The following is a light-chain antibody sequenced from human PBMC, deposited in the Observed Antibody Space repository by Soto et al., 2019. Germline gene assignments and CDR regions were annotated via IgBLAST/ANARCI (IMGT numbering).Light chain of an antibody. CDR3: CSYADSSIVGV. V-gene: IGLV2-23*02. Sequence: QSALTQPASVSGSPGQSITISCTGASSDVGSSNLVSWYQQHPGKAPKLIIYEVTKRPSGVSDRFSASKSGSTASLTISGLQAEDEADYYCCSYADSSIVGVFGGGTKLTVL. J-gene: IGLJ2*01. CDR2: EVT. CDR1: SSDVGSSNL.